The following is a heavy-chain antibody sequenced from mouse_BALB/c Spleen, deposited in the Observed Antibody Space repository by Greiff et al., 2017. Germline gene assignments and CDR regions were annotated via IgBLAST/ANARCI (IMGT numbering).Heavy chain of an antibody. V-gene: IGHV1-87*01. CDR2: IYPGDGDT. J-gene: IGHJ4*01. Sequence: QVQLQQSGAELARPGASVKLSCKASGYTFTTYWMQWVKQRPGQGLEWIGAIYPGDGDTRYTQKFKGKVTLTADKSSSTAYMQLSSLASEDSAVYYCARGNYDDSMDYWGQGTSVTVSS. CDR1: GYTFTTYW. CDR3: ARGNYDDSMDY. D-gene: IGHD2-4*01.